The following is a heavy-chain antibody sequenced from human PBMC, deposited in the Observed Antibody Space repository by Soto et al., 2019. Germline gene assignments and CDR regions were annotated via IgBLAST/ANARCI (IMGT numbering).Heavy chain of an antibody. J-gene: IGHJ4*02. CDR1: GYTFTSYY. CDR2: INPSGGST. V-gene: IGHV1-46*01. CDR3: ATSSSGWYSSFDY. D-gene: IGHD6-19*01. Sequence: ASVKVSCKASGYTFTSYYMHWVRQAPRQGLEWMGIINPSGGSTSYPQEFQGRVTMTRDTSTSTVYMELSSLRSEDTAVYYCATSSSGWYSSFDYWGQGTLVTVS.